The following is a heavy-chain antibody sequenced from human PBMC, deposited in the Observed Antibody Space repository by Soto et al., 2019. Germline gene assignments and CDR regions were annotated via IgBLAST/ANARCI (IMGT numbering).Heavy chain of an antibody. CDR3: ARTQQLVWGWFGP. Sequence: EVQLLESGGGLVQPGGSLRLSCAASGFTFSSYAMSWVRQAPGKGLGWVSAISGSGGSTYYADSVKGRFTISRDNSKDTLYLQMNSLGAEDTAVYYCARTQQLVWGWFGPWGQGTLVTVSS. V-gene: IGHV3-23*01. CDR1: GFTFSSYA. D-gene: IGHD6-13*01. CDR2: ISGSGGST. J-gene: IGHJ5*02.